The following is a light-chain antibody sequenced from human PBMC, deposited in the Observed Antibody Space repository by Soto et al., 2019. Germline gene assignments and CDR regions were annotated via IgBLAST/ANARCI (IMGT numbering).Light chain of an antibody. J-gene: IGLJ1*01. V-gene: IGLV1-40*01. CDR1: SSNIGAGYE. CDR2: GND. CDR3: QSYDRGLTAYV. Sequence: QAGLTQPPSVSGAPGQRVTISCTGTSSNIGAGYEVHWYHQLPGTAPKFLVSGNDNRPSGVPDRLSASKSGTSGSLAITDLQAEDEGHYYCQSYDRGLTAYVFGTGTKLTVL.